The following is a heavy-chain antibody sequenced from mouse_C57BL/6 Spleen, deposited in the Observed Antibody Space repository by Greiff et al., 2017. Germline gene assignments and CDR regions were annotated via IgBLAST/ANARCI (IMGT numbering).Heavy chain of an antibody. Sequence: EVKVVESGGGLVKPGGSLKLSCAASGFTFSDYGMHWVRQAPEKGLEWVAYISSGSSTIYYADTVKGRFTISSDNAKNTLFLQMTSLRSEDTAMYYCARQLGRGEYYFDYRGQGTTLTVSS. V-gene: IGHV5-17*01. CDR3: ARQLGRGEYYFDY. CDR2: ISSGSSTI. J-gene: IGHJ2*01. CDR1: GFTFSDYG. D-gene: IGHD4-1*02.